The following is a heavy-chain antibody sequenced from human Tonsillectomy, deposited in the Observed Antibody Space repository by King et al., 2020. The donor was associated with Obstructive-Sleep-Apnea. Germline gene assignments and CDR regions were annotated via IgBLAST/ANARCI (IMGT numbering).Heavy chain of an antibody. V-gene: IGHV3-23*04. J-gene: IGHJ6*02. CDR1: GFTFRTYA. CDR2: LSGSDGGT. D-gene: IGHD2-2*01. Sequence: VQLVESGGGLVQPGGSLRLSCAVSGFTFRTYAMHWVRQAPGKGLEWVSTLSGSDGGTYYADSVKGRFTISRDTSKNTLYLQMTKLRVEDTAEYYCAKVSRDGSIVEVPTANEYYYYYYDLDVWGQGTTVTVSS. CDR3: AKVSRDGSIVEVPTANEYYYYYYDLDV.